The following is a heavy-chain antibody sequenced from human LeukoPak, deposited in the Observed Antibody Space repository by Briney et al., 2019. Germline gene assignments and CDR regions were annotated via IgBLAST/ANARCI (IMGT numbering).Heavy chain of an antibody. CDR2: IYSGGST. CDR3: ARVFAGDYFDY. J-gene: IGHJ4*02. V-gene: IGHV3-66*02. CDR1: GFTVSSDY. D-gene: IGHD3-3*01. Sequence: GGSLRLSCAASGFTVSSDYMSWVRQAPGKGLEWVSVIYSGGSTYYADSVKGRFTISRDNSKNTLYLQMNSLRAEDTAVYYCARVFAGDYFDYWGQGTLVTVSS.